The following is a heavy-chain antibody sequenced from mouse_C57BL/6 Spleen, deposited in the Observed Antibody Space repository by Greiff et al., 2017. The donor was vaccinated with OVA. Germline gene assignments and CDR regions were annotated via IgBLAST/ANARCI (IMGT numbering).Heavy chain of an antibody. V-gene: IGHV1-18*01. Sequence: VHVKQSGPELVKPGASVKIPCKASGYTFTDYNMDWVKQSHGKSLEWIGDINPNNGGTIYNQKFKGKATLTVDKSSSTAYMELRSLTSEDTAVYYCARKGLRGWFAYWGQGTLVTVSA. CDR3: ARKGLRGWFAY. D-gene: IGHD2-4*01. CDR1: GYTFTDYN. J-gene: IGHJ3*01. CDR2: INPNNGGT.